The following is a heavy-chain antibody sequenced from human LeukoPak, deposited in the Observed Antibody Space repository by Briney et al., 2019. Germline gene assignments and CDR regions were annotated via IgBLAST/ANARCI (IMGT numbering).Heavy chain of an antibody. CDR3: AREGVFYGDIDY. D-gene: IGHD4-17*01. CDR2: IYYSGST. Sequence: SETLSLTCTVSGGSISSYYWSWIRQPPGKGLEWIGYIYYSGSTNYNPSLKSRVTISVDTSKNQFSLKLSSVTAADTAVYYCAREGVFYGDIDYWGQGTLVTVSS. V-gene: IGHV4-59*01. J-gene: IGHJ4*02. CDR1: GGSISSYY.